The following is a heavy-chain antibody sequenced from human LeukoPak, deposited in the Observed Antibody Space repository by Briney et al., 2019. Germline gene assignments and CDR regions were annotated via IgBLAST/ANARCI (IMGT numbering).Heavy chain of an antibody. Sequence: ASVKVSCKASGYTFTAYFLHWVRQAPGQGLEWMGWISAYNGNTNYAQKLQGRVTMTTDTSTSTAYMELRSLRSDGTAVYYCARGKQWLPGDYWGQGTLVTVSS. CDR3: ARGKQWLPGDY. J-gene: IGHJ4*02. D-gene: IGHD6-19*01. CDR1: GYTFTAYF. V-gene: IGHV1-18*01. CDR2: ISAYNGNT.